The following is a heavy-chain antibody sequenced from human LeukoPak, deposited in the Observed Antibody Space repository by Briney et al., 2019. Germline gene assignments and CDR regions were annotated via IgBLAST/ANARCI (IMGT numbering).Heavy chain of an antibody. Sequence: SETLSLTCTVSGGSISSYYWSWIRQPPGKGLEWIGYIYTSGSTNYNPSLKSRVTISVDTSENQFSLKLSSVTAADTAVYYCARLRDWNYVWWFDPWGQGTLVTVSS. CDR1: GGSISSYY. D-gene: IGHD1-7*01. CDR3: ARLRDWNYVWWFDP. CDR2: IYTSGST. V-gene: IGHV4-4*09. J-gene: IGHJ5*02.